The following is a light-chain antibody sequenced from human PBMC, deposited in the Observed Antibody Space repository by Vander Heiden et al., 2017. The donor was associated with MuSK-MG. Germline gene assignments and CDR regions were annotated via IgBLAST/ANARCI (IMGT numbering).Light chain of an antibody. Sequence: QSALTQAASVSGSPGPSITTSCTGTSSDIGALDYVYWLQHHPGTAPNPIIYLVSVRPSGGSSRVSGSKSGNTASLTISGLQPEDETEDYCYAYRSYTGYGTWLFGGGTKLTVL. J-gene: IGLJ3*02. CDR1: SSDIGALDY. V-gene: IGLV2-14*01. CDR3: YAYRSYTGYGTWL. CDR2: LVS.